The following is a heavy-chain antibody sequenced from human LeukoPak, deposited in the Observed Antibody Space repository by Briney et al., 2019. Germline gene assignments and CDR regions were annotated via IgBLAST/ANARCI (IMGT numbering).Heavy chain of an antibody. Sequence: SQTLSLTCTVSGGSISSGGYYWSWIRQHPGKGLEWIGYIYYSGSTYYNPSLKSRVTISVDTSKNQFSLKLGSVTAADTAVYYCASTSYYGSGTQMDVWGQGTTVTVSS. D-gene: IGHD3-10*01. CDR2: IYYSGST. J-gene: IGHJ6*02. CDR1: GGSISSGGYY. V-gene: IGHV4-31*03. CDR3: ASTSYYGSGTQMDV.